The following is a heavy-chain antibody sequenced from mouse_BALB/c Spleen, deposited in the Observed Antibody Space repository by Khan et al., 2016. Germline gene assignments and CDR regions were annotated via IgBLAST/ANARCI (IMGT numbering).Heavy chain of an antibody. CDR3: ARYYSSIYWYFDV. Sequence: VQLKESGPSLVKPSQTLSLTCSVTGDSITSGYWNWIRKFPGNKLEYMGYISYSGSTYYNPSLKSRISITRDTSKNQYYLQLNSVTTEDTATYYGARYYSSIYWYFDVWGAGTTVTVSS. D-gene: IGHD2-12*01. V-gene: IGHV3-8*02. CDR2: ISYSGST. CDR1: GDSITSGY. J-gene: IGHJ1*01.